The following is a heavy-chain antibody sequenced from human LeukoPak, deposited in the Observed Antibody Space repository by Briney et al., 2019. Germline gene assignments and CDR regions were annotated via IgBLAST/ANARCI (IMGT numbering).Heavy chain of an antibody. CDR2: VSTNGVSA. D-gene: IGHD2-15*01. CDR3: AKSTRYCTGGTCNSFDY. CDR1: GFTFDNYA. J-gene: IGHJ4*02. Sequence: GGSLSLSCAASGFTFDNYAMTWVRQLPGKGLEGVSVVSTNGVSAFYADSVKGRFSISRDNSKNMVYLQMNSLRVEDTAVYYCAKSTRYCTGGTCNSFDYWGQGTQVSVSS. V-gene: IGHV3-23*01.